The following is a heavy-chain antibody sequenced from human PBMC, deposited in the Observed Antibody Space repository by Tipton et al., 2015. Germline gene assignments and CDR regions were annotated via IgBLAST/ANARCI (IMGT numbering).Heavy chain of an antibody. V-gene: IGHV1-46*01. D-gene: IGHD6-13*01. J-gene: IGHJ4*02. Sequence: QVQLVQSGAEVKKPGASVKVSCKASGYTFTSYYMYWVRQAPGQGLEWMGVINPSGGSTNYAQKFQGRVTMTSDSSTSTAYMELSSLRSEDTAVYYCARGGDSSNWYEGGPDYWGQGTLVTVSS. CDR2: INPSGGST. CDR1: GYTFTSYY. CDR3: ARGGDSSNWYEGGPDY.